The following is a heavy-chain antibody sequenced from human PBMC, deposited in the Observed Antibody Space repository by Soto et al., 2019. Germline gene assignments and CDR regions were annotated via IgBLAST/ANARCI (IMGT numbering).Heavy chain of an antibody. CDR3: ARGRGAAAAYFDF. CDR2: ISSSTSHT. CDR1: GFTFSDYY. Sequence: QVQLVESGGGLVKPGGSLRLSCAVSGFTFSDYYMTWIRQAPGKGLEWVSYISSSTSHTNYADSVKGRFTISRDNAKNSLFLQMISLRAEDTAVYYCARGRGAAAAYFDFCGQGTLVTVSS. J-gene: IGHJ4*02. D-gene: IGHD6-13*01. V-gene: IGHV3-11*05.